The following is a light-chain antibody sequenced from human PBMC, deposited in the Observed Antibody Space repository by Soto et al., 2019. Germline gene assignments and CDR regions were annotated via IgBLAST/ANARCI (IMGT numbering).Light chain of an antibody. CDR2: ESY. Sequence: QSALTQPASLSGSPGQSITISCTGTSSDIGSFNLVSWYQQFPGEVPKLILYESYKRPSGISTRFSGSRSDNTASLAISGLQSEDEADYYCATWDDSLTAFYVFGTGTKLTVL. V-gene: IGLV2-14*02. J-gene: IGLJ1*01. CDR3: ATWDDSLTAFYV. CDR1: SSDIGSFNL.